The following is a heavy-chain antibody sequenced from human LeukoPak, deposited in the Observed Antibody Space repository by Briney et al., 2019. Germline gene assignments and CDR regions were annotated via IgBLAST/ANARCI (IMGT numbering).Heavy chain of an antibody. D-gene: IGHD2-21*02. J-gene: IGHJ4*02. CDR1: GFTFSTYW. CDR2: IYSDGSRK. V-gene: IGHV3-74*01. CDR3: ARDFGGGDDY. Sequence: GGSLRLSCAASGFTFSTYWMHWVRQTPGKGLVWVSNIYSDGSRKKYGDSEKGRFTISRDNAKNTLYLQMNSLRAEDTAIYYCARDFGGGDDYWGQGTLVTVSS.